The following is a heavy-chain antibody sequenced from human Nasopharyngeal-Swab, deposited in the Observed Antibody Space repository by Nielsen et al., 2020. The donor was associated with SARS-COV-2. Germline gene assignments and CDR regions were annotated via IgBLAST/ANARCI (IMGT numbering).Heavy chain of an antibody. D-gene: IGHD6-19*01. J-gene: IGHJ4*02. V-gene: IGHV3-74*03. CDR2: INSDGSTT. Sequence: VGQAPGKGLVWVSRINSDGSTTMYADSVKGRFTISRDNAKDMLYLQMNSLRAEDTAVYYCARVPFYSSGWYGVDYFNYWGQGTLVTVSS. CDR3: ARVPFYSSGWYGVDYFNY.